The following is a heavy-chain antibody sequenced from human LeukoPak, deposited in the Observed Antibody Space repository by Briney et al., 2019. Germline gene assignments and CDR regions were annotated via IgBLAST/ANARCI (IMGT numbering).Heavy chain of an antibody. CDR2: INPTSGGT. CDR1: GYTFTGYY. V-gene: IGHV1-2*02. CDR3: ARDGEGIAGDY. J-gene: IGHJ4*02. D-gene: IGHD6-13*01. Sequence: GASVKVSCKASGYTFTGYYMHWVRQAPGQGLEWMGWINPTSGGTNYAQQFQVRVTMTRDTSISTAYMELSRLRSDDTAVYYCARDGEGIAGDYWGQGTLVTVSS.